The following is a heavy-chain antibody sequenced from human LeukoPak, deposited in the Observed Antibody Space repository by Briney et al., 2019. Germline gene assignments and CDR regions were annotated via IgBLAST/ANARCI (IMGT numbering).Heavy chain of an antibody. CDR3: AKVGGCSSTSCYHDAFDI. CDR1: GFTFSSYG. J-gene: IGHJ3*02. D-gene: IGHD2-2*01. V-gene: IGHV3-30*18. Sequence: GRSLRLSCVASGFTFSSYGMHWVRQAPGKGREWVAVISYDGSNKYYADSVKGRFTISRDNSKNTLYLQMNSLRAEDTAVYYCAKVGGCSSTSCYHDAFDIWGQATIVTVSS. CDR2: ISYDGSNK.